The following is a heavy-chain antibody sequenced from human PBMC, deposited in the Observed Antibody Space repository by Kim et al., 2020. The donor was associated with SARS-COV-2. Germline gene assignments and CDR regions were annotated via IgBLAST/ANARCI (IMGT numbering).Heavy chain of an antibody. J-gene: IGHJ4*02. D-gene: IGHD6-13*01. V-gene: IGHV4-34*01. CDR2: INHSGST. CDR1: GGSFSGYY. Sequence: SETLSLTCAVYGGSFSGYYWSWIRQPPGKGLEWIGEINHSGSTNYNPSLKSRVTISVDTSKNQFSLKLSSVTAADTAVYYCARDATAAYISDVQWGQGTL. CDR3: ARDATAAYISDVQ.